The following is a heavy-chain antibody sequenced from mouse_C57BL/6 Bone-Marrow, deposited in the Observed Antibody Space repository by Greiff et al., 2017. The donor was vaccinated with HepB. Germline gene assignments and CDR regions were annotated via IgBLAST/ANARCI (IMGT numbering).Heavy chain of an antibody. CDR3: TTPSSGYAMDY. CDR1: GFNIKDDY. D-gene: IGHD3-2*02. J-gene: IGHJ4*01. CDR2: IDPENGDT. Sequence: VQLQQSGAELVRPGASVKLSCTASGFNIKDDYMHWVKQRPEQGLEWIGWIDPENGDTEYASKFQGKATITADTSSNTAYLQLSSLTSEDTAVYYCTTPSSGYAMDYWGQGTSVTVSS. V-gene: IGHV14-4*01.